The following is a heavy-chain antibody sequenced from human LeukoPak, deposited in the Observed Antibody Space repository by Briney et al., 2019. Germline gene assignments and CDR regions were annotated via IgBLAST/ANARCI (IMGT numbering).Heavy chain of an antibody. CDR1: GGSFSAYS. V-gene: IGHV4-34*01. CDR3: ARGPKRAPYSYSSSWYDPIYFDY. D-gene: IGHD6-13*01. Sequence: PSETLSLTCTVYGGSFSAYSWSWIRQPPGKGLEWIGEITRSGSTNYNPSLESRVTISVGTSKNHFSLNLSSVTAADTAVYYCARGPKRAPYSYSSSWYDPIYFDYWGQGTLVTVSS. J-gene: IGHJ4*02. CDR2: ITRSGST.